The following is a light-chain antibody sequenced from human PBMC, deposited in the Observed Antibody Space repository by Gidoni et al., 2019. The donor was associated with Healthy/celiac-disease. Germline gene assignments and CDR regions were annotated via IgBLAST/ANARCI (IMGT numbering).Light chain of an antibody. J-gene: IGKJ3*01. Sequence: DLQMSQSPTSLSASVGDRVTITCRASQGISNYLAWYQQKPRKVPKLLIHAASTLQSGVPSRFSGSGSGTDFTLNISSLQPEDVATYYCQKYNSAPFTFGPGTKVDIK. CDR2: AAS. V-gene: IGKV1-27*01. CDR3: QKYNSAPFT. CDR1: QGISNY.